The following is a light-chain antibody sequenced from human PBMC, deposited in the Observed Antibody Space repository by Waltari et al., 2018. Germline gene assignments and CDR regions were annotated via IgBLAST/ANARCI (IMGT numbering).Light chain of an antibody. Sequence: QSALTQPPSVSGSPGQSVTISCPGTGSDIGSYYRVPWYQQPPGTAPRLMIYEVNNRPSGVPDRFSGSKSGNTASLTISGLQAEDEADYYCSSYTTDTTQVFGTGTKVTVL. V-gene: IGLV2-18*02. J-gene: IGLJ1*01. CDR1: GSDIGSYYR. CDR3: SSYTTDTTQV. CDR2: EVN.